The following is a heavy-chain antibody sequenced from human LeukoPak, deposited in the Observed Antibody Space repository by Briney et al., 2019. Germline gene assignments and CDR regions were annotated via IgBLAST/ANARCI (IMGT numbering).Heavy chain of an antibody. J-gene: IGHJ5*02. CDR2: MNPNSGHT. CDR3: ARGRASAGGYGGYDWGVWFDP. Sequence: ASVKVSCKASGYTFSGYYMHWVRQATGQGLQWMGWMNPNSGHTGYAQKFQDRVTITRNTSITTAYMELSSLRSEDTAVYYRARGRASAGGYGGYDWGVWFDPWGQGTLVTVSS. D-gene: IGHD5-12*01. CDR1: GYTFSGYY. V-gene: IGHV1-8*03.